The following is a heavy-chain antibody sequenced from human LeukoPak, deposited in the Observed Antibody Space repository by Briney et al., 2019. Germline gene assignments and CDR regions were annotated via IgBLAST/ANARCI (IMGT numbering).Heavy chain of an antibody. Sequence: GRSLRLSCAASGFTFSSYAMSWVRQAPGKGLEWVSAISGSGGSTYYADSVKGRFTISRDNSKNTLYLQMNSLRAEDTAVYYCAKDILYYYDSNFDYWGQGTLVTVSS. CDR3: AKDILYYYDSNFDY. CDR1: GFTFSSYA. J-gene: IGHJ4*02. CDR2: ISGSGGST. V-gene: IGHV3-23*01. D-gene: IGHD3-22*01.